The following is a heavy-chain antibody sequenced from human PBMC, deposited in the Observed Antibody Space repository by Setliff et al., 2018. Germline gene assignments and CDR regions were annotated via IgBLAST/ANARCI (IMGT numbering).Heavy chain of an antibody. CDR2: INYLGNT. Sequence: SETLSLTCAVYGGSFSDSYWSWIRQSPGKGLEWIGDINYLGNTNYNPSLKSRVTISVDTSKNQFSLKLPSVTAADTAVYYCARDEGSSYLYGMDVWGQGTTVTVSS. J-gene: IGHJ6*02. CDR3: ARDEGSSYLYGMDV. CDR1: GGSFSDSY. D-gene: IGHD6-13*01. V-gene: IGHV4-34*01.